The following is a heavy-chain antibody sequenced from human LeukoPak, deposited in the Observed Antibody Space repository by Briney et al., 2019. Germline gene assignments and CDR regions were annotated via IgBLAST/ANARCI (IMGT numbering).Heavy chain of an antibody. D-gene: IGHD3-22*01. CDR3: ARAPSEIGGYYPEYFRH. V-gene: IGHV3-74*01. CDR1: GFTFSSYW. CDR2: IKSDGST. J-gene: IGHJ1*01. Sequence: GGSLRLSCAASGFTFSSYWMSWVRQAPGKGLVWVSRIKSDGSTNYAASVKGRFTISRDNAKNTVSLQMNSLRAEDTGVYFCARAPSEIGGYYPEYFRHWGQGTLVTVSS.